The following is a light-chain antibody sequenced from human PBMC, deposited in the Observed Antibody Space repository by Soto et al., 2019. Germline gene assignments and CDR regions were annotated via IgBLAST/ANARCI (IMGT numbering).Light chain of an antibody. J-gene: IGKJ1*01. CDR1: QSVSSNY. V-gene: IGKV3-20*01. Sequence: EIVLTQSPGTLSLSPGERATLSCRASQSVSSNYLAWYQQKPGQAPRLLIYVASNKATGIPDRFSGSGSWTDFTLTISRLEPEDFAVYYCHQYGSSPVVTFGQGTKVEIK. CDR2: VAS. CDR3: HQYGSSPVVT.